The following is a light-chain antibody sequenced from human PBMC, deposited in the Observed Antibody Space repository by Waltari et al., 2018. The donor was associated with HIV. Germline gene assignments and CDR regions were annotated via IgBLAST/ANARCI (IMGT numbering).Light chain of an antibody. Sequence: EIVLTQSPGTLSLSPGERATLSCRASQSVTNNYLAWYHQRPRQAPRLLIYDASTRATGIPDRFSGTGSGTDFTLTISRLEPEDFAVYYCQQYVSTVYSFGQGTKLEIK. CDR2: DAS. V-gene: IGKV3-20*01. CDR1: QSVTNNY. J-gene: IGKJ2*03. CDR3: QQYVSTVYS.